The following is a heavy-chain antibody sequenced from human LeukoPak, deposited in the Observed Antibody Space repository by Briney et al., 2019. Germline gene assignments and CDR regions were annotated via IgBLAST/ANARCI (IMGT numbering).Heavy chain of an antibody. CDR1: GFTFSDYY. D-gene: IGHD5-24*01. J-gene: IGHJ3*02. Sequence: GGSLRLSCAASGFTFSDYYTSWIRQAPGKGLEWVSYISSSGSTIYYADSVKGRFTISRDNAKNSLYLQMNSLRAEDTAVYYCARGVEMATIAAFDIWGQGTMVTVSS. CDR3: ARGVEMATIAAFDI. V-gene: IGHV3-11*04. CDR2: ISSSGSTI.